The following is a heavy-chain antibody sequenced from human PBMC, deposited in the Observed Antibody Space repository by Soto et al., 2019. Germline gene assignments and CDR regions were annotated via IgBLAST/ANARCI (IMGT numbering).Heavy chain of an antibody. V-gene: IGHV3-21*01. D-gene: IGHD3-16*01. CDR2: ISSSSSYI. CDR1: GFTFSSYS. Sequence: GGSLRLSCAASGFTFSSYSMNWVRQAPGKGLEWVSSISSSSSYIYYADSVKGRFTISRDNAKNSLYLQMNSLRAEDTAVYYCARDWGIDPSYYFDYWGQGTLVTVSS. CDR3: ARDWGIDPSYYFDY. J-gene: IGHJ4*02.